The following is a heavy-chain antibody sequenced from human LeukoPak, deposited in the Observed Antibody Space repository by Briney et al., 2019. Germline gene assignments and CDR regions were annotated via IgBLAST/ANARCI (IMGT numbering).Heavy chain of an antibody. Sequence: GASVKVSCKASGYTFTGYYMHWVRQAPGQGLEWMGWINPRSGGTNYAEKFQGRVSMTRDTSINTAYMELRRLRFDDTAVYYCARGDNAAHFFDFWGQGSLVTVSS. CDR1: GYTFTGYY. V-gene: IGHV1-2*02. J-gene: IGHJ4*02. CDR2: INPRSGGT. D-gene: IGHD2-2*01. CDR3: ARGDNAAHFFDF.